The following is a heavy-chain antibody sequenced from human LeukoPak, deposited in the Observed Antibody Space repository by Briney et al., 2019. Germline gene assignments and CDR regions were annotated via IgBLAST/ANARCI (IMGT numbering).Heavy chain of an antibody. J-gene: IGHJ5*02. Sequence: SETLSLTCTVSGGSISSYYWSWIRQPPGKGLEWIGYIYYSGSTNYNPSLKSRVTISVDTSKNQFSLKLSSVTAADTAVYYCARDFGRSSESSGFWDWFDPWGQGTLVTVSS. D-gene: IGHD6-6*01. CDR1: GGSISSYY. CDR2: IYYSGST. CDR3: ARDFGRSSESSGFWDWFDP. V-gene: IGHV4-59*01.